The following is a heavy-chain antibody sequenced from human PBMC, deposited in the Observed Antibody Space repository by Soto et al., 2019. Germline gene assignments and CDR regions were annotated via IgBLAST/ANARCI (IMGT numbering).Heavy chain of an antibody. CDR1: GFSLSSTGVG. CDR3: IQSRCGGDCLQSYASYYYYGMDV. CDR2: IYWDDDK. V-gene: IGHV2-5*02. D-gene: IGHD2-21*02. Sequence: SPPTLVNPTQTLTLTCRSSGFSLSSTGVGVGWIRQPPGKALEWLALIYWDDDKRYSPSLRSRLTITKDTSKNQVVLTMTNMDPVDTATYYCIQSRCGGDCLQSYASYYYYGMDVWGQGTTVTVSS. J-gene: IGHJ6*02.